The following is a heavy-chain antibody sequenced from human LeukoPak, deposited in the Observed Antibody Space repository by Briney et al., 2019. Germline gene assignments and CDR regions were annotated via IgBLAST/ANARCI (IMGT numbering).Heavy chain of an antibody. J-gene: IGHJ4*02. V-gene: IGHV3-43*01. Sequence: GGSLRLSCAASGFTFDDYTMHWVRQAPGKGLEWVSLISWDGGSTYYADSAKGRFTISRDNSKNSLYLQMNSLRTEDTALYYCAKARGYYYGPDYWGQGTLVTVSS. CDR3: AKARGYYYGPDY. D-gene: IGHD3-22*01. CDR2: ISWDGGST. CDR1: GFTFDDYT.